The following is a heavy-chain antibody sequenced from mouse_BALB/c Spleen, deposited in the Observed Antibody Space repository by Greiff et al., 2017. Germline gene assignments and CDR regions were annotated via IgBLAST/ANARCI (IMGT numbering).Heavy chain of an antibody. J-gene: IGHJ1*01. CDR2: IAPGSGSP. V-gene: IGHV1S41*01. D-gene: IGHD2-1*01. CDR3: ARWPGNYVWYFDV. CDR1: GYTFTSYW. Sequence: ELVRPGASVKLSCKASGYTFTSYWINWIKQRPGQGLEWIGRIAPGSGSPYYNEMFKGKATLTVDTSSSTAYIQLSSLSSEDSAVYFCARWPGNYVWYFDVWGAGTTVTVSS.